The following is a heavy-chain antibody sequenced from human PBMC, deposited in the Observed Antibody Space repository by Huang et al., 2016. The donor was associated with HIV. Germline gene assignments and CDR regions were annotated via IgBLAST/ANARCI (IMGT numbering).Heavy chain of an antibody. J-gene: IGHJ4*02. CDR1: GSSISNYF. Sequence: QVQLQESGPRLVKPSETLSLTCTVYGSSISNYFWSWIRQSPGKGLEYIGCISYSGSTNYNPSLRGRVTISVDTSKKQFFLKLSSVTAADTAIYFCASGYYFDYWGQGSLVTVSS. V-gene: IGHV4-59*01. CDR3: ASGYYFDY. D-gene: IGHD2-15*01. CDR2: ISYSGST.